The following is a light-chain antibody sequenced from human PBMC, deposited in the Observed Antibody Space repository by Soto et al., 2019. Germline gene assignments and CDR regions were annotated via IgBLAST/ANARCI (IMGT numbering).Light chain of an antibody. J-gene: IGKJ4*01. CDR2: GAS. CDR3: QQYGSSPPLT. CDR1: QSVGSS. V-gene: IGKV3-20*01. Sequence: EIVLTQSPGTLSLSPGERATLSCRASQSVGSSLAWYQQKPGQAPRLLIYGASSRATVIPDRFSGSGSGTDFTLTISRLEPEDFAVYCCQQYGSSPPLTFGGGTKVEIK.